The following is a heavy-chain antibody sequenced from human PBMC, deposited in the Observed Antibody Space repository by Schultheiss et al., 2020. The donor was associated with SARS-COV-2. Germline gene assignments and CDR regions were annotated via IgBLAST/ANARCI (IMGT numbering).Heavy chain of an antibody. Sequence: SETLSLTCTVSGGSISSSSYYWGWIRQPPGKGLEWIGYIYYSGSTNYNPSLKSRVTISVDTSKNQFSLKLSSVTAADTAVYYCARVMIAAPSHAFDIWGQGTMVTVSS. V-gene: IGHV4-61*05. D-gene: IGHD6-6*01. CDR3: ARVMIAAPSHAFDI. CDR1: GGSISSSSYY. J-gene: IGHJ3*02. CDR2: IYYSGST.